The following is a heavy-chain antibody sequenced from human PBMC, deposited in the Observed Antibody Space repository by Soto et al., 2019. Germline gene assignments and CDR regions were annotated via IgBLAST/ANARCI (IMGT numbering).Heavy chain of an antibody. Sequence: QVQLVESGGGVVQPGRSLRLSCAASGFTFSSYAMHWVRQAPGKGLEWGAVISYDGSNKYYADSVKGRFTISRDNSKNTLYLQMNSLRAEDTAVYYCARIFRSSGWYDYWGQGTLVTVSS. J-gene: IGHJ4*02. CDR3: ARIFRSSGWYDY. CDR1: GFTFSSYA. D-gene: IGHD6-19*01. CDR2: ISYDGSNK. V-gene: IGHV3-30-3*01.